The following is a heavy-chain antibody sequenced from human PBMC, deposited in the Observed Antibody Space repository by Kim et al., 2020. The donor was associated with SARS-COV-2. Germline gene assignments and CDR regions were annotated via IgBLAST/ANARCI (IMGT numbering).Heavy chain of an antibody. V-gene: IGHV1-58*02. J-gene: IGHJ6*04. Sequence: SVKVSCKASGFTFTSSAMQWVRQARGQRLEWIGWIVVGSGNTNYAQKFQERVTITRDMSTSTAYMELSSLRSEDTAVYYCAADFTDCSGGSCYRRDVWGKGTTVTISS. CDR3: AADFTDCSGGSCYRRDV. CDR2: IVVGSGNT. CDR1: GFTFTSSA. D-gene: IGHD2-15*01.